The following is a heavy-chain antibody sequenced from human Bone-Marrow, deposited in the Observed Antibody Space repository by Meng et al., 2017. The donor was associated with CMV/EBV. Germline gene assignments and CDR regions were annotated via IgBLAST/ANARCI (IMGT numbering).Heavy chain of an antibody. J-gene: IGHJ6*02. V-gene: IGHV3-73*01. D-gene: IGHD3-3*01. Sequence: GGSLRLSCAASGFTFSGSAMHWVRQASGKGLEWVGRIRSKANSYATAYAASVKGRFTISRDDSKNTAYLQMNSLKTEDTAVYYCTIAYPGLRFLEWLSGAYGMDVWGQGTTVTVSS. CDR1: GFTFSGSA. CDR2: IRSKANSYAT. CDR3: TIAYPGLRFLEWLSGAYGMDV.